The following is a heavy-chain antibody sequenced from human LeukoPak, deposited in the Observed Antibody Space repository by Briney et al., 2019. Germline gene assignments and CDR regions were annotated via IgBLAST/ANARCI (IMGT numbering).Heavy chain of an antibody. CDR1: GGTFSSYA. D-gene: IGHD1-1*01. J-gene: IGHJ4*02. V-gene: IGHV1-18*01. CDR3: ARGRRLERQYEFDY. Sequence: ASVKVSCKASGGTFSSYAISWVRQAPGQGLEWMGWISAYNGNTNYAQKLQGRVTMTTDTSTSTAYMELRSLRSDDTAVYYCARGRRLERQYEFDYWGQGTLVTVSS. CDR2: ISAYNGNT.